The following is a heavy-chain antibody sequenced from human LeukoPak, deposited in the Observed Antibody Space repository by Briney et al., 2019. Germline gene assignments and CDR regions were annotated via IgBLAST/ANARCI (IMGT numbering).Heavy chain of an antibody. J-gene: IGHJ5*02. V-gene: IGHV4-34*01. Sequence: PSETLSLTCAVYGGSFSGHYWSWIRQPPGKGLEWVGEINHSGSTNYNPSLKSRVTISVDTSKNQFSLKLSSVTAADTAVYYCARGARTPSGYGSRTAGRANWFDPWGQGTLVTVSS. CDR1: GGSFSGHY. D-gene: IGHD5-12*01. CDR3: ARGARTPSGYGSRTAGRANWFDP. CDR2: INHSGST.